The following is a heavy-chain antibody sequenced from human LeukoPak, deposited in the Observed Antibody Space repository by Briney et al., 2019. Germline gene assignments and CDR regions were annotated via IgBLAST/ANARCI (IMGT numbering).Heavy chain of an antibody. V-gene: IGHV3-48*03. J-gene: IGHJ4*02. CDR1: GFTFSSYE. D-gene: IGHD4-17*01. CDR2: ISSSGSTI. CDR3: ARRGGYMTTGYYFDY. Sequence: GGSLRLSCAASGFTFSSYEMNWVRQAPGKGLEWVSYISSSGSTIYYADSVKGRFTISRDNAKNSLYLQMNSLRAEDTAVYYCARRGGYMTTGYYFDYWGQGTLVTVSS.